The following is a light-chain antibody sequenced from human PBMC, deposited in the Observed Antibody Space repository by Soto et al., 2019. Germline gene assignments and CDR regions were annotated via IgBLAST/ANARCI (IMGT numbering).Light chain of an antibody. J-gene: IGKJ5*01. CDR2: DAS. Sequence: EIMMKHSPATLSVTTCEGATLSPRASQSVSSNLAWHQQKPGQAPRILMYDASTRATGISARFSGSGSGTEFTLTISSLQSEDFAVYYCQQYHNWPIPFGQGTLPAIK. V-gene: IGKV3-15*01. CDR3: QQYHNWPIP. CDR1: QSVSSN.